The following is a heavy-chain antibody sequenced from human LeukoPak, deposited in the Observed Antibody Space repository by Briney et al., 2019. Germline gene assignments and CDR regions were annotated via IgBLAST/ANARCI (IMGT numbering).Heavy chain of an antibody. J-gene: IGHJ3*02. CDR3: ARKGGTAAHAFDI. CDR1: GYTFTSYA. CDR2: INAGNGNT. D-gene: IGHD2-21*02. Sequence: ASVKVSCKASGYTFTSYAMHWVRQAPGQRLEWMGWINAGNGNTKYSQKFQGRVTITRDTSASTAYMELSSLRSEDTAVYYCARKGGTAAHAFDIWGQGTMVTVSS. V-gene: IGHV1-3*01.